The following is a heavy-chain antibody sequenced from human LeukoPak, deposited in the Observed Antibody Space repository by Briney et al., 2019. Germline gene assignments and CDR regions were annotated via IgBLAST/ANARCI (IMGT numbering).Heavy chain of an antibody. V-gene: IGHV1-8*01. CDR3: ASRLYDILTGYYRFDP. J-gene: IGHJ5*02. CDR1: GYTFTSYD. Sequence: ASVKVSCKASGYTFTSYDINWVRQATGQGLEWMGWMNPNSGNTGYAQKFQGRVTMTRNTSISTAYMELSSLRSEDTAVYYCASRLYDILTGYYRFDPWGQGTLVTVSS. CDR2: MNPNSGNT. D-gene: IGHD3-9*01.